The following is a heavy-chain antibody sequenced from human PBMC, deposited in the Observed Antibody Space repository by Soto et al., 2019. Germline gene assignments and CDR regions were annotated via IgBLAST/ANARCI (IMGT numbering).Heavy chain of an antibody. CDR2: IIPILGIA. J-gene: IGHJ6*03. V-gene: IGHV1-69*02. CDR3: ARVVPAAPYYYYYMDV. D-gene: IGHD2-2*01. Sequence: GASVKVSCKASGGTFSSYTISWVRQAPGQGLEWMGRIIPILGIANYAQKFQGRVTITADKSTSTAYMELSSLRSEDTAVYYCARVVPAAPYYYYYMDVWGKGTTVTVSS. CDR1: GGTFSSYT.